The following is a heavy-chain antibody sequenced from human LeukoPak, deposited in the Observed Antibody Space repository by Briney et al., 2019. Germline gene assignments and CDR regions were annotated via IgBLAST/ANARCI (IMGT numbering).Heavy chain of an antibody. CDR3: ARVGQNNWNDGTNWFDP. CDR2: IYTSGST. CDR1: GGSISSYY. Sequence: PSETLSLTCTVSGGSISSYYWSWIRQPAGKGLEWIGRIYTSGSTNYNPSLKSRVTMSVDTSKNQFSLKLSSVTAADTAVYYCARVGQNNWNDGTNWFDPWGQGTLVTVSS. D-gene: IGHD1-20*01. J-gene: IGHJ5*02. V-gene: IGHV4-4*07.